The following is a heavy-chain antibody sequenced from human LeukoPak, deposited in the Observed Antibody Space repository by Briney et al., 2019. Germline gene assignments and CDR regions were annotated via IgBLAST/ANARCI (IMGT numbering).Heavy chain of an antibody. Sequence: GGSLRLSCAASKFTFSDYSMSWVRQAPGKGLEWVSSISSIRNYIYYADSVKGRFTVSRDNAKNSLYLQMNSLRAEDTAVYYCARDLYSILATAAGPSWGQGTLVTVSS. CDR2: ISSIRNYI. J-gene: IGHJ5*02. CDR1: KFTFSDYS. D-gene: IGHD6-13*01. CDR3: ARDLYSILATAAGPS. V-gene: IGHV3-21*01.